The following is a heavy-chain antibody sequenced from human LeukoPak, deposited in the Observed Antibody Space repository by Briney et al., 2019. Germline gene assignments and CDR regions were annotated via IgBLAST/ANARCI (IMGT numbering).Heavy chain of an antibody. V-gene: IGHV4-39*01. CDR3: ARRAPIVVVPSYYFDY. Sequence: PSETLSLTCTVSGGSISSSSYYWGWIRQPPGKGLEWIGSIYYSGSTYYNPSLKSRVTISVDTSKNQFSLKLSSVTAADTAVYYCARRAPIVVVPSYYFDYWGQGTLVTVSS. D-gene: IGHD2-21*01. J-gene: IGHJ4*02. CDR1: GGSISSSSYY. CDR2: IYYSGST.